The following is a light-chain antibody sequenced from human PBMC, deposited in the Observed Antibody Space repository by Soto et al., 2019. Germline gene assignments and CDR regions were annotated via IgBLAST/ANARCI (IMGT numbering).Light chain of an antibody. Sequence: QPVLTQSPSASASLGASVKLTCSLSSGHNRYAIAWHQQQPEKGPRYLMQLNSDGSHSSGDGLPDRFSGSSSGAERYLTISILQSEDEADYYCQTWATDIHVVFGGGPHLTVL. CDR1: SGHNRYA. V-gene: IGLV4-69*01. J-gene: IGLJ2*01. CDR2: LNSDGSH. CDR3: QTWATDIHVV.